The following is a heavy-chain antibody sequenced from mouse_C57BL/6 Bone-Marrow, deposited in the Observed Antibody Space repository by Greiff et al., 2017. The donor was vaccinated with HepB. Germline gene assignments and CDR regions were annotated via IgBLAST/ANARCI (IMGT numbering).Heavy chain of an antibody. Sequence: VKLVESGPGLVAPSQSLSITCTVSGFSLTSYGVHWVRQPPGRGLEWLVVIWSDGSTTYNSALKSRLSISKDNSKSQVFLKMNSLQTDDTAMYYCARHEGSHYYAMDYWGQGTSVTVSS. V-gene: IGHV2-6-1*01. CDR2: IWSDGST. CDR3: ARHEGSHYYAMDY. D-gene: IGHD1-1*01. CDR1: GFSLTSYG. J-gene: IGHJ4*01.